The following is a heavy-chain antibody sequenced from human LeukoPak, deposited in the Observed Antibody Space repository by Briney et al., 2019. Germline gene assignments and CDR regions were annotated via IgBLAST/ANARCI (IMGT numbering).Heavy chain of an antibody. CDR3: ARAYYDTSGYYYVAHFDY. V-gene: IGHV4-59*01. CDR2: ISYSGST. CDR1: SASISSSY. J-gene: IGHJ4*02. D-gene: IGHD3-22*01. Sequence: SETLSLTCTVSSASISSSYWSWIRQPPGTGLEWIGYISYSGSTTYNPSLKSRVTISVDTSKNQFSLKLSSVTAADTAVYYCARAYYDTSGYYYVAHFDYWGQGTLVTVSS.